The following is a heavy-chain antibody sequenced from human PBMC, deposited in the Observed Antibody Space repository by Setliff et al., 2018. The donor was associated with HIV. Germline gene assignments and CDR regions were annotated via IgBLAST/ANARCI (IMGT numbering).Heavy chain of an antibody. CDR3: TRSTTED. V-gene: IGHV1-2*02. Sequence: ASVKVSCKASGYTFTEFYVHWVRQAPGEGLEWIGWIYPNTGGTNYAQKFQGRVTMTRDTSIRTAYMELRMLTSDDTAIYYCTRSTTEDWGQGTMVTVSS. CDR1: GYTFTEFY. J-gene: IGHJ4*02. D-gene: IGHD4-17*01. CDR2: IYPNTGGT.